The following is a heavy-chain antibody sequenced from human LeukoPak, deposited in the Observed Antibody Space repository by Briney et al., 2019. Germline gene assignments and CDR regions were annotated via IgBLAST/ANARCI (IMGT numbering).Heavy chain of an antibody. D-gene: IGHD3-22*01. Sequence: GGSLRLSCAASGFTFSSSAMSWVRQAPGKGLEWVSYISSSSDTIYYADSVKGRFTISRDNSKNTLYLQMSSLRAEDTAVYYCAKDGGYYYDSSGYYSFGYSDYWGQGTLVTVSS. J-gene: IGHJ4*02. V-gene: IGHV3-48*01. CDR3: AKDGGYYYDSSGYYSFGYSDY. CDR1: GFTFSSSA. CDR2: ISSSSDTI.